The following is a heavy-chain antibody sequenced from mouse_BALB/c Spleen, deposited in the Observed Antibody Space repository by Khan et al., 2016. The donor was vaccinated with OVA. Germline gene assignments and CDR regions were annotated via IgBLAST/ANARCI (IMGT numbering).Heavy chain of an antibody. Sequence: AQLQQSGAELVRPGALVKLSCKASGFNIKDYYMHWVKQRPEQGLVWIGRIDPENGNTIYDPKFQGKASITSDTSSNTAYLQLSSLTSEDTAVYYCARDGYSPWFAYWGQGTLVTVSA. CDR3: ARDGYSPWFAY. J-gene: IGHJ3*01. V-gene: IGHV14-1*02. D-gene: IGHD2-3*01. CDR1: GFNIKDYY. CDR2: IDPENGNT.